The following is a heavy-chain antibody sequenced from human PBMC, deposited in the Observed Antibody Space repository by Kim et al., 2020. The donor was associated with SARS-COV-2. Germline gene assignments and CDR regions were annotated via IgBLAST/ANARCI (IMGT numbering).Heavy chain of an antibody. CDR3: AREGRGSGGNYSPNYYYYYGMDV. CDR1: GGSISSGGYY. Sequence: SETLSLTCTVSGGSISSGGYYWSWIRQHPGKGLEWIGYIYYSGSTYYNPSLKSRVTISVDTSKNQFSLKLSSVTAADTAVYYCAREGRGSGGNYSPNYYYYYGMDVWGQGTTVTVSS. J-gene: IGHJ6*02. V-gene: IGHV4-31*03. D-gene: IGHD3-10*01. CDR2: IYYSGST.